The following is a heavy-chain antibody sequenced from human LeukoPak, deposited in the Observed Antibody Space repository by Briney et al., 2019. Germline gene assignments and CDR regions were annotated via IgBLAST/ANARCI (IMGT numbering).Heavy chain of an antibody. J-gene: IGHJ4*02. D-gene: IGHD3-22*01. CDR1: GFSLSTRRVG. Sequence: SAPTLVNTTQTLTLTFTFSGFSLSTRRVGVGWIRQPPGKALGWLALIYWDDDKRYSPSMKNRLTIAKDTSKNQVVLTMRNMDPEETATYNCAHRKGGYYHLDYWGQGTLVTVSS. CDR2: IYWDDDK. CDR3: AHRKGGYYHLDY. V-gene: IGHV2-5*02.